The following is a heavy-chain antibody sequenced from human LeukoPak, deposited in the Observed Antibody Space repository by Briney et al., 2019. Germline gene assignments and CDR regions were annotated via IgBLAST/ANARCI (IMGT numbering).Heavy chain of an antibody. V-gene: IGHV4-30-4*01. Sequence: SETLSLTCTVSGGSISSGDYYWSWIRQPPGKGLEWIGYIYYSGSTYYNPSLKSRVTISVDTSKNQFSLKLSSVTAADTAVYYCARGERTYYYGSGTGGWFDPWGQGTLVTVSS. CDR1: GGSISSGDYY. D-gene: IGHD3-10*01. CDR3: ARGERTYYYGSGTGGWFDP. J-gene: IGHJ5*02. CDR2: IYYSGST.